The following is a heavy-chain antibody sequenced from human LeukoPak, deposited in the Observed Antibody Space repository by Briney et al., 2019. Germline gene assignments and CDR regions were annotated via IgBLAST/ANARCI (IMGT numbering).Heavy chain of an antibody. CDR1: GCTFSSYA. J-gene: IGHJ3*02. CDR2: ISYDGSNK. D-gene: IGHD5-12*01. Sequence: PGGFLRLSCAASGCTFSSYAMHWVRQAPGKGLEWVAVISYDGSNKYYADSVKGRFTISRDNSKNTLYLQMSSLRAEDTAVYYCARESYDSPHAFDIWGQGTMVTVSS. V-gene: IGHV3-30-3*01. CDR3: ARESYDSPHAFDI.